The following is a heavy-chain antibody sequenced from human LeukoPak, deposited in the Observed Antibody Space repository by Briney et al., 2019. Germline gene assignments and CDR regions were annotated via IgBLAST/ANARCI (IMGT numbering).Heavy chain of an antibody. D-gene: IGHD5-12*01. J-gene: IGHJ4*02. V-gene: IGHV4-61*01. CDR1: GGFVSSSSYY. Sequence: SETLSLTCTVSGGFVSSSSYYWSWIRQPPGKGLEWIGYIYYSGSTNYNPSLKSRVTISLDTSKNQFSLKLSSVTAADTAVYYCARDNVEIVAPDYWGQGTLVTVSS. CDR2: IYYSGST. CDR3: ARDNVEIVAPDY.